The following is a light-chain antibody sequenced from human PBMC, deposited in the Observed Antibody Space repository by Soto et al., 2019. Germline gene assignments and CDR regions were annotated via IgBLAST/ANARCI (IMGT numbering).Light chain of an antibody. CDR2: GAS. J-gene: IGKJ1*01. CDR1: QRVSND. CDR3: QQYGSSGT. Sequence: EIVMTQSPATLSVSPGARAPLSCRASQRVSNDFAWYQQKPGQAPRLLIYGASNRATGIPDRFSGSGSGTDFTLTISRLEPEDFAVYYCQQYGSSGTFGQGTKVDIK. V-gene: IGKV3-20*01.